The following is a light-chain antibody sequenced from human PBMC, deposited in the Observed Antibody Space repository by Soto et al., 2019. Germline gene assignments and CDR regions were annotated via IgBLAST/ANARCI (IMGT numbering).Light chain of an antibody. Sequence: EVVWTQSPGTLSLSPRDRATLSCRASQSVSTYYLAWYQQKPGQAPRLLIYGASSRATAIPDRFSGTGSGTDFTLTISRLEPEDFAVYYCQEYGTSRTFGQGTKVEIK. CDR2: GAS. CDR3: QEYGTSRT. J-gene: IGKJ1*01. V-gene: IGKV3-20*01. CDR1: QSVSTYY.